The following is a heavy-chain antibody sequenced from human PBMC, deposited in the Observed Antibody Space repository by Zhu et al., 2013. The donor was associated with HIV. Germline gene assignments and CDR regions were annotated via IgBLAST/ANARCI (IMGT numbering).Heavy chain of an antibody. CDR2: IIPIFGTA. D-gene: IGHD3-10*01. CDR1: GGTFSSYA. CDR3: ARDSYYGSGSYYTSSLNY. Sequence: QVQLVQSGAEVKKPGSSVKVSCKASGGTFSSYAISWVRQAPGQGLEWMGGIIPIFGTANYAQKFQGRVTITADESTSTAYMELSSLRSEDTAVYYCARDSYYGSGSYYTSSLNYWGQGTLVTVSS. J-gene: IGHJ4*02. V-gene: IGHV1-69*01.